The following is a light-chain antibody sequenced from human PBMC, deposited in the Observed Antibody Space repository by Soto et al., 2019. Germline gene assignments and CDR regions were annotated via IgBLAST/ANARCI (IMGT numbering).Light chain of an antibody. CDR3: SSYTSSSTLV. CDR1: SSDVGGYNY. Sequence: QSALTQPASVSGSPGQSITISCTGTSSDVGGYNYVSWYQQHPGKALKLMIYDVSNRPSGVSNRFSGSKSGNTASLTISGLQAEDEADYYCSSYTSSSTLVFGGGTKVTVL. V-gene: IGLV2-14*01. CDR2: DVS. J-gene: IGLJ2*01.